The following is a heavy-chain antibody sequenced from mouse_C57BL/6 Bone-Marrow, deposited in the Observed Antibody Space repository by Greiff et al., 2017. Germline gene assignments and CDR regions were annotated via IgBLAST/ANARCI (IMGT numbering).Heavy chain of an antibody. J-gene: IGHJ4*01. D-gene: IGHD2-4*01. CDR2: IDPETGGT. V-gene: IGHV1-15*01. Sequence: QVQLKQSGAELVRPGASVTLSCKASGYTFTDYEMHWVKQTPVHGLEWIGAIDPETGGTAYNQKFKGKAILTADKSSSTAYMELLSLTSEDSAVYYCTRKGLRQGGDAMDYWGQGTSVTVSS. CDR1: GYTFTDYE. CDR3: TRKGLRQGGDAMDY.